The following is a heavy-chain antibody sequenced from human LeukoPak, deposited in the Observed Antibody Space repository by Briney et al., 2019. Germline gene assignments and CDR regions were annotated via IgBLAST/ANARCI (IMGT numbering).Heavy chain of an antibody. Sequence: SETLSLTCIVSGGSLNSPNYYWGWIRPPPGKGLEWIGTIYYTGTTYYNPSLKSRLTISVDASKNQFSLKLTSVTAADTAVYYCARHDYYGSLNWFDPWGQGTLISVSS. CDR3: ARHDYYGSLNWFDP. J-gene: IGHJ5*02. CDR2: IYYTGTT. CDR1: GGSLNSPNYY. V-gene: IGHV4-39*01. D-gene: IGHD3-10*01.